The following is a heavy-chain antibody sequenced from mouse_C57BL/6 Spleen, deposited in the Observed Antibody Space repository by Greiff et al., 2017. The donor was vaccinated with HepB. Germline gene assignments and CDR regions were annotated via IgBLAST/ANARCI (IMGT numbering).Heavy chain of an antibody. CDR2: INPNYGTT. J-gene: IGHJ3*01. V-gene: IGHV1-39*01. Sequence: VQLKESGPELVKPGASVKISCKASGYSFTDYNMNWVKQSNGKSLEWIGVINPNYGTTSYNQKFKGKATLTADKSSSTAYMQLSSLTYEDSAVYYCARIYYDYVGFAYWGQGTLVTVSA. CDR1: GYSFTDYN. CDR3: ARIYYDYVGFAY. D-gene: IGHD2-4*01.